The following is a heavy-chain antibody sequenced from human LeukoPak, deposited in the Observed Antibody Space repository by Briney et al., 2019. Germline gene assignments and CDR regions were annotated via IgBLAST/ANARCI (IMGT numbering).Heavy chain of an antibody. V-gene: IGHV4-31*03. CDR3: ARNRDGYNSFDY. Sequence: SQTLSLTCTVSGGSINSGGYYWSWIRQHPGKGLEWIGYIYYSGSSYYNPSLRSRVTISVDTSKNHFSLKLSSVTAADTAVYYCARNRDGYNSFDYWGQGTLVTVSS. D-gene: IGHD5-24*01. J-gene: IGHJ4*02. CDR2: IYYSGSS. CDR1: GGSINSGGYY.